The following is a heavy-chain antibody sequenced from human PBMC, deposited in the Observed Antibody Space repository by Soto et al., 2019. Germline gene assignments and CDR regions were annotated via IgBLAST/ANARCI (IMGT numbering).Heavy chain of an antibody. J-gene: IGHJ4*02. CDR2: IYPGDSDT. CDR3: ARHPDTYDRFWSGYYPGSYFDY. CDR1: GYSFTTYW. Sequence: GESLKISCKVSGYSFTTYWIAWVRQMPGKGLECMGIIYPGDSDTRYSPSFQGQVTISTDKSSRTAYLQWSSLKASDTAIYYCARHPDTYDRFWSGYYPGSYFDYWGQGTLVTVSS. D-gene: IGHD3-3*01. V-gene: IGHV5-51*01.